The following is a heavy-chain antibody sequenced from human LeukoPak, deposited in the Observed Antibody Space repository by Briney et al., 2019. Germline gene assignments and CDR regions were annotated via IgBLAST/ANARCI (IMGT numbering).Heavy chain of an antibody. CDR2: IYTSGST. J-gene: IGHJ3*02. CDR1: GDSISTYY. D-gene: IGHD6-19*01. Sequence: SETLSLTCTVSGDSISTYYWGWIRQPAGKRLEWIGRIYTSGSTNYNPSLESRVTMSVDTSKNQFSLNLSSVTAADTAVYYCARAISSGWFKNAFDIWGQGTTVTVSS. CDR3: ARAISSGWFKNAFDI. V-gene: IGHV4-4*07.